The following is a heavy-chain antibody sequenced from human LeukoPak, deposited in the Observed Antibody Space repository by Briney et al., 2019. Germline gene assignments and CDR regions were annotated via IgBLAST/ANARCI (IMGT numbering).Heavy chain of an antibody. J-gene: IGHJ4*02. CDR3: VPKGTEGY. V-gene: IGHV3-64D*06. CDR1: GFTFSTYS. Sequence: GGSLRLSCAASGFTFSTYSMNWVRQAPGKGLEYVSAISPDGSNTYYADFVKGRFSISRDNSKNTLYLQMSSLRPEDTADYYCVPKGTEGYWGQGTLVTVSS. CDR2: ISPDGSNT.